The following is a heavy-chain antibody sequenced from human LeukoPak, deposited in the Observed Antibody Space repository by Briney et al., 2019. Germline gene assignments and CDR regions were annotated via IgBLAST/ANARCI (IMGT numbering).Heavy chain of an antibody. CDR2: IYYSGST. V-gene: IGHV4-59*01. Sequence: PSETLSLTCTVSGGSISSYYWSWIRQTPGKGLEWIGYIYYSGSTNYNPSLKSRVTISVDTSKNQFSLKLSSVTAADTAVYYCASTNLNVDTAMVTEQIDYWGQGTLVTVSS. CDR3: ASTNLNVDTAMVTEQIDY. CDR1: GGSISSYY. J-gene: IGHJ4*02. D-gene: IGHD5-18*01.